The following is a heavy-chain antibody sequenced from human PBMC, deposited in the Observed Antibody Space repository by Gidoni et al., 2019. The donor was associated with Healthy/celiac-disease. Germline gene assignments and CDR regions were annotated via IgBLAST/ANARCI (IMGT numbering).Heavy chain of an antibody. J-gene: IGHJ5*02. V-gene: IGHV1-2*04. CDR3: ARGLAAAGPDNWFDP. CDR2: INPNSGGT. Sequence: QLPLSQSGAQAQTPATSVKVSCNNSVYTFTGYYTHWVRQAPGQGLEWMGWINPNSGGTKYAQKFQGWVTMTRDTSISTAYMELSRLRSDDTAVDYCARGLAAAGPDNWFDPWGQGTLVTVSS. D-gene: IGHD6-13*01. CDR1: VYTFTGYY.